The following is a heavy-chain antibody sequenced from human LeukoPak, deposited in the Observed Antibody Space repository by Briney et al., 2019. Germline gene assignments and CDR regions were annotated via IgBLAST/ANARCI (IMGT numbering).Heavy chain of an antibody. CDR1: GFTFSDYY. CDR3: GRGLGYCSGGSCPRRAFDI. D-gene: IGHD2-15*01. V-gene: IGHV3-11*01. CDR2: ISSSGITI. J-gene: IGHJ3*02. Sequence: PGGSLRLSCAASGFTFSDYYMSWIRQAPGKGLEWVSSISSSGITIYYAGSVKGRFTISRDNAKNSLYLQMNSLRAEDTAVYYCGRGLGYCSGGSCPRRAFDIWGQGTVVTVSS.